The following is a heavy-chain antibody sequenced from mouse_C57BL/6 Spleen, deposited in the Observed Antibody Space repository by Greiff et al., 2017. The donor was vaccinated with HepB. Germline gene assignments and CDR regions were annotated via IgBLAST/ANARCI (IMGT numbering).Heavy chain of an antibody. CDR1: GYTFTSYW. D-gene: IGHD3-3*01. Sequence: QVQLQQPGAELVRPGSSVKLSCKASGYTFTSYWMHWVKQRPIQGLEWIGNIDPSDSETHYNQKFKDKATLTVDKSSSTAYMQLSSLTSEDSAVDYCARRAGTEYYYAMDYWGQGTSVTVSS. CDR3: ARRAGTEYYYAMDY. J-gene: IGHJ4*01. CDR2: IDPSDSET. V-gene: IGHV1-52*01.